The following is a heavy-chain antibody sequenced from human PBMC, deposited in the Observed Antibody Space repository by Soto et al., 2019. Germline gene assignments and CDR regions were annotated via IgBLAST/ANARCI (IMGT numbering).Heavy chain of an antibody. CDR2: ISYSGST. CDR3: ARPSTVTGNYYFDS. V-gene: IGHV4-31*03. CDR1: GASISSRGFY. J-gene: IGHJ4*02. Sequence: QVQLQESGPGLVKPSQTLSLTCPVSGASISSRGFYWTWIRQLPGKGLEWIGYISYSGSTNYSPSLKSRLNISIDTSDNHFSLKLTAVTAADTAVYYCARPSTVTGNYYFDSWGQGTLVTVAT. D-gene: IGHD4-17*01.